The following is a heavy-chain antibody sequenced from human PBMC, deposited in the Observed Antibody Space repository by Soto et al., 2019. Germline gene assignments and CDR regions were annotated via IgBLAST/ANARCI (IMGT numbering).Heavy chain of an antibody. CDR3: ARIMKLYYYDSSGYYPTVDY. CDR2: IFSNDEK. J-gene: IGHJ4*02. D-gene: IGHD3-22*01. CDR1: GFSLSNARMG. V-gene: IGHV2-26*01. Sequence: GSGPTLVNPTETLTLTCTVSGFSLSNARMGVSWIRQPPGKALEWLAHIFSNDEKSYSTSLKSRLTISKDTSKSQVVLTMTNMDPVDTATYYCARIMKLYYYDSSGYYPTVDYWGQGTLVTVSS.